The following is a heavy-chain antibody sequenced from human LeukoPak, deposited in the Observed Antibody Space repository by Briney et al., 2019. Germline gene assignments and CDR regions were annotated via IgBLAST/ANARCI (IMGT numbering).Heavy chain of an antibody. CDR3: ARIGYSSSSFDY. Sequence: GGPLRLSCAASGFRFTNYWMSWVRQAPGKGLEWVANIKQDGSEKDYVDSMKGRFTISRDNAKNSVYLQVNSLRAEDTAVYYCARIGYSSSSFDYWGQGTLSPSPQ. J-gene: IGHJ4*02. V-gene: IGHV3-7*01. CDR2: IKQDGSEK. D-gene: IGHD6-13*01. CDR1: GFRFTNYW.